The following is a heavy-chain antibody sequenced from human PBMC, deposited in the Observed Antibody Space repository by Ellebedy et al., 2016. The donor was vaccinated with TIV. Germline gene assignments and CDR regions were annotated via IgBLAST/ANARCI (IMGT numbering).Heavy chain of an antibody. CDR2: ISGYNRNT. D-gene: IGHD6-19*01. CDR3: ARDWEGIAVSG. Sequence: AASVKVSCKASGYMFTSYGISWARQAPGQGLEWMGWISGYNRNTNYAQKFQGRVTMTTDTSTSTAYMELRSLRSDDTAVYYCARDWEGIAVSGWGQGTLVTVSS. CDR1: GYMFTSYG. V-gene: IGHV1-18*04. J-gene: IGHJ4*02.